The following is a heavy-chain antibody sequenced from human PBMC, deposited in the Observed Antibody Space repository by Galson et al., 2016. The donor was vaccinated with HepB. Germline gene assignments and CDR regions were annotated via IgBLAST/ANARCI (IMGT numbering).Heavy chain of an antibody. J-gene: IGHJ3*02. Sequence: SVKVSCKASGYTFTSYGFGWVRQAPGQGLEWIGWISAYNGNINYAQKFQGRVTMTTDTSTSTAYMELRSLRSDDTAGYYCARRSGWTNDAFDIWGQGTMVTVSS. CDR2: ISAYNGNI. CDR1: GYTFTSYG. V-gene: IGHV1-18*01. D-gene: IGHD6-19*01. CDR3: ARRSGWTNDAFDI.